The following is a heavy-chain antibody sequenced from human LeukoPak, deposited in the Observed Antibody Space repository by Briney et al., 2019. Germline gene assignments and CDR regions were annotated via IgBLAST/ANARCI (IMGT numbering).Heavy chain of an antibody. J-gene: IGHJ6*02. V-gene: IGHV1-69*01. CDR3: ARDGGTALYLDYYGMDV. CDR2: IIPIFGTA. CDR1: GGTFISYA. Sequence: ASSVTDSFMSSGGTFISYAISWVRQAPGQGLEWMGGIIPIFGTANYAQKFQGRVTITADESTSTAYMELSSLRSEDTAVYYCARDGGTALYLDYYGMDVWGQGTTVTVSS. D-gene: IGHD2-8*01.